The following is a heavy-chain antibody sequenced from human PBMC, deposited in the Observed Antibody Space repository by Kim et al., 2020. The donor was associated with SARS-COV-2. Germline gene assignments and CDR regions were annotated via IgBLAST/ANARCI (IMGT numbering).Heavy chain of an antibody. J-gene: IGHJ4*02. CDR3: ARGDFWSAYYYDY. Sequence: YYADSVKGRFTISRDTAKNSLYLQMNSLRAEDTAVYYCARGDFWSAYYYDYWGQGTLVTVSS. V-gene: IGHV3-11*01. D-gene: IGHD3-3*01.